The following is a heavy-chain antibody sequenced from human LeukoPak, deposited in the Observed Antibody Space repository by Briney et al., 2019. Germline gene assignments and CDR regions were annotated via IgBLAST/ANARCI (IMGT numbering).Heavy chain of an antibody. J-gene: IGHJ4*02. Sequence: ASVKVSCKASGYTFTGYYMHWVRQAPGQGLEWMGWINPNSGGTNYAQKFQGRVTMTRDTSISTAYMELSRLRSDDTAVYYCARVREKYCSGGSCYASDYWGQGTLVTVSS. V-gene: IGHV1-2*02. D-gene: IGHD2-15*01. CDR2: INPNSGGT. CDR1: GYTFTGYY. CDR3: ARVREKYCSGGSCYASDY.